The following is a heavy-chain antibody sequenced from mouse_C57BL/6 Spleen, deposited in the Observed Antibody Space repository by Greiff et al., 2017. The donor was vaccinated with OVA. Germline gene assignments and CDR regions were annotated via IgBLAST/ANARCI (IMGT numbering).Heavy chain of an antibody. CDR2: IDPEDGDT. Sequence: VQLKQSGAELVRPGASVKLSCTASGFNIKDYYMHWVKQRPEQGLEWIGRIDPEDGDTEYAPKFQGKATMTADTSSNTAYLQLSSLTSEDTAVYYCTSYDYDSTFADWGQGTLVTVSA. D-gene: IGHD2-4*01. CDR1: GFNIKDYY. J-gene: IGHJ3*01. CDR3: TSYDYDSTFAD. V-gene: IGHV14-1*01.